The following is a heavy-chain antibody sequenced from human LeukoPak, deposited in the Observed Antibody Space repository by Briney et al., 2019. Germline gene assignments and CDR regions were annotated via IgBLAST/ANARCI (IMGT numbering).Heavy chain of an antibody. CDR2: ISYDGSNK. Sequence: GGSLRLSCAASGCTFSSYGMRWVRQAPGKGLEWVAVISYDGSNKYYADSVKGRFTISRDNSKNTLYLQMNSLRAEDTAVYYCAKDIRGLYHYLFDYWGQGTLVTVSS. J-gene: IGHJ4*02. D-gene: IGHD3-16*02. CDR3: AKDIRGLYHYLFDY. CDR1: GCTFSSYG. V-gene: IGHV3-30*18.